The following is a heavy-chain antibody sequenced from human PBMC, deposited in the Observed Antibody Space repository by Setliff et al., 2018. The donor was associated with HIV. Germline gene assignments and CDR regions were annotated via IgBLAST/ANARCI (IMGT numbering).Heavy chain of an antibody. CDR2: INHSGST. J-gene: IGHJ6*03. CDR3: ASVATLLPGYSYRWEYFYMDV. D-gene: IGHD5-18*01. Sequence: SETLSLTCTVSRGSISRYNWSRIRQPPGKGLEWMGEINHSGSTHYNPPLKSRATISVDTSKNQFALRLNSVTSADTAVYYCASVATLLPGYSYRWEYFYMDVWGKGTTVTVSS. CDR1: RGSISRYN. V-gene: IGHV4-34*01.